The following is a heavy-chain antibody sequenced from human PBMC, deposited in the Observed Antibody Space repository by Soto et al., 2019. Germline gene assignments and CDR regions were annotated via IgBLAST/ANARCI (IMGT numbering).Heavy chain of an antibody. CDR3: AKGDDIVLMVYANDH. CDR1: GFTFSHYA. D-gene: IGHD2-8*01. V-gene: IGHV3-23*01. CDR2: ISHRGDET. J-gene: IGHJ4*02. Sequence: EKQLLESGGGLAQPGGSLRLSCAASGFTFSHYAMNWVRRAPGKGLEWVSVISHRGDETYYADSVRGRFTTSRDNSNNILYLQMNSLRAEDTAVYYCAKGDDIVLMVYANDHWGQGTLVTVSS.